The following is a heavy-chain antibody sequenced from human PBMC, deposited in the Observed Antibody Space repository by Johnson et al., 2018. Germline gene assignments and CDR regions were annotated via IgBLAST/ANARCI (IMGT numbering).Heavy chain of an antibody. CDR3: ARAKFWVVGAY. CDR2: INSDGGSK. Sequence: VQLQESGGGVVQPGGSLRLSCAASGFTFSSYWMDWARQAPGKGLVWVSRINSDGGSKSYADSVKGRFTISRDDAKNTLYLQMNSLRGEDTAVYYCARAKFWVVGAYWGQGTLVTVYS. V-gene: IGHV3-74*01. D-gene: IGHD3-9*01. CDR1: GFTFSSYW. J-gene: IGHJ4*02.